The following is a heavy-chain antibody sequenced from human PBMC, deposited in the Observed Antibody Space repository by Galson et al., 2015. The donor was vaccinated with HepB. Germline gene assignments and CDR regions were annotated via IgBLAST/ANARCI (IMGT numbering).Heavy chain of an antibody. V-gene: IGHV3-23*01. CDR2: ISGSGGST. D-gene: IGHD3-10*01. J-gene: IGHJ6*03. Sequence: SLRLSCAASGFTFSSYAMSWVRQAPGKGLEWVSAISGSGGSTYYADSVKGRFTISRDNPKNTLYLQMNSLRAEDTAVYYCAKGGSGSNYHTYCYYYYMDVWGKGTTVTVSS. CDR3: AKGGSGSNYHTYCYYYYMDV. CDR1: GFTFSSYA.